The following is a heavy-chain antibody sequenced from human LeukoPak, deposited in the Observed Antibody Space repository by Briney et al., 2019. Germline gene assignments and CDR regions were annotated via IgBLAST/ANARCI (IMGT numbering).Heavy chain of an antibody. CDR2: INPNSGGT. D-gene: IGHD6-19*01. Sequence: ASVTVSCKASGYTFTGYYMHWVRQAPGQGLEWMGWINPNSGGTNYAQKFQGRVTMTRDTSISTAYMELSRLRSDDTAVYYCARDRIAVAEDDAFDIWGQGTMVTVSS. V-gene: IGHV1-2*02. J-gene: IGHJ3*02. CDR1: GYTFTGYY. CDR3: ARDRIAVAEDDAFDI.